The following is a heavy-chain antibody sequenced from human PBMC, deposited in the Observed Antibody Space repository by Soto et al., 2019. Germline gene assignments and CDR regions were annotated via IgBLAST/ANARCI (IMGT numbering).Heavy chain of an antibody. J-gene: IGHJ4*02. D-gene: IGHD6-13*01. V-gene: IGHV3-9*01. CDR1: GFTFDDYA. CDR2: ISWNSGSI. Sequence: LRLSCAASGFTFDDYAMHWVRQAPGKGLEWVSGISWNSGSIGYADSVKGRFTISRDNAKNSLYLQMNSLRAEDTALYYCAKDAQQLVRGYFDYWGQGTLVTVSS. CDR3: AKDAQQLVRGYFDY.